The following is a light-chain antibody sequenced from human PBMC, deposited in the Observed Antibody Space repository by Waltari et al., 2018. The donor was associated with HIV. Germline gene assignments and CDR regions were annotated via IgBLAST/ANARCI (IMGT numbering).Light chain of an antibody. Sequence: EVVLTQSPATLSVSPGEGATLSCGASQGVNYNLAWYQQKPGQAPRLLLYGASNRATGIPARFSGSGSGTEFTLTITSLQSEDFTVYYCQQYNNWPLTFGGGTKVEIK. V-gene: IGKV3-15*01. J-gene: IGKJ4*01. CDR3: QQYNNWPLT. CDR2: GAS. CDR1: QGVNYN.